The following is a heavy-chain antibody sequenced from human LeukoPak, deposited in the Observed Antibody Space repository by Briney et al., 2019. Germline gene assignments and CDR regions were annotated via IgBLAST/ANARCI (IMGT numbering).Heavy chain of an antibody. CDR3: AKGLSSVAGVFDY. Sequence: GGSLRLSCAASGFTFSSYGMHWVRQALGKGLEWVAFIRYDGSNKYYADSVKGRFTISRDNSKNTLYLQMNSLRAEDTAVYYCAKGLSSVAGVFDYWGQGTLVTVSS. V-gene: IGHV3-30*02. CDR1: GFTFSSYG. D-gene: IGHD6-19*01. CDR2: IRYDGSNK. J-gene: IGHJ4*02.